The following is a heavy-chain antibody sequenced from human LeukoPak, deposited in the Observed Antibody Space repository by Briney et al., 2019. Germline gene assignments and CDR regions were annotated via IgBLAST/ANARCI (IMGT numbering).Heavy chain of an antibody. CDR1: GFTFDDYG. Sequence: GGSLRLSCAASGFTFDDYGMSWVRQAPGKGLEWVSGINWNGGSTGYADSVKGRFTISRDNAKNSLYLQMNSLRAEDTALYHCAREYCSSTSCYFGYWGQGTLVTVSS. CDR3: AREYCSSTSCYFGY. CDR2: INWNGGST. J-gene: IGHJ4*02. V-gene: IGHV3-20*01. D-gene: IGHD2-2*01.